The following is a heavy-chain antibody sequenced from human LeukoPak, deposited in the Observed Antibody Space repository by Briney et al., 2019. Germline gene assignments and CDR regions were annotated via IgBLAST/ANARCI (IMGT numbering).Heavy chain of an antibody. V-gene: IGHV3-23*01. J-gene: IGHJ3*02. D-gene: IGHD4-17*01. CDR2: ISGSGGST. Sequence: GSLRLSCATSNFKFNSYGLTWVRQAPGKGLEWVSSISGSGGSTQYAASVQGRFTISRDNSKNTLYLQMNSLRAEDTAVYYCAKDPNGDYIGTFDIWGQGTMVTVSS. CDR3: AKDPNGDYIGTFDI. CDR1: NFKFNSYG.